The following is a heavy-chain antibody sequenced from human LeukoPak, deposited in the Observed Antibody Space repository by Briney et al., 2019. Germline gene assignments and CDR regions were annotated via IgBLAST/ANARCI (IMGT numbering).Heavy chain of an antibody. D-gene: IGHD1-26*01. CDR1: GFTFSNYW. V-gene: IGHV3-48*01. CDR2: ISSSSSTI. CDR3: ARDPGRSGSYDYYYYYYMDV. Sequence: SGGSLRLSCAASGFTFSNYWMHWVRQAPGKGLEWVSYISSSSSTIYYADSVKGRFTISRDNAKNSLYLQMNSLRAEDTAVYYCARDPGRSGSYDYYYYYYMDVWGKGTTVTVSS. J-gene: IGHJ6*03.